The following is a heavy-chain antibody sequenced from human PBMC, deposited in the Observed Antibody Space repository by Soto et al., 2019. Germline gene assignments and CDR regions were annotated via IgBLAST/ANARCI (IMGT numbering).Heavy chain of an antibody. V-gene: IGHV2-5*02. J-gene: IGHJ4*02. CDR1: GFSLTTSGVG. CDR2: IYWDDDK. Sequence: QITLNESGPTQVKPRQTLTLTCTFSGFSLTTSGVGVGWIRQSPGKAPEWLALIYWDDDKRYSPSLKSRPTISEDTSKNEVVLTMADLDPADTATYYCAHRVLRTVFGLVTTTAIYVDFGGQGTPVAVSS. D-gene: IGHD3-3*01. CDR3: AHRVLRTVFGLVTTTAIYVDF.